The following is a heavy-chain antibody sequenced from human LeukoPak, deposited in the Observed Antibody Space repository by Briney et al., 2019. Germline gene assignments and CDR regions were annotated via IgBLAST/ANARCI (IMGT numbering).Heavy chain of an antibody. CDR3: AKDLSWNTADR. J-gene: IGHJ5*02. D-gene: IGHD1/OR15-1a*01. V-gene: IGHV3-74*01. Sequence: GGSLRLSCVVSGFTYSNSWMHWVRQVPGKGPVWVSRINPDGTIIDYADFVRGRFTISRDNAKNLLYLQMNGLRADDTALYYCAKDLSWNTADRWGQGTLGTVSS. CDR2: INPDGTII. CDR1: GFTYSNSW.